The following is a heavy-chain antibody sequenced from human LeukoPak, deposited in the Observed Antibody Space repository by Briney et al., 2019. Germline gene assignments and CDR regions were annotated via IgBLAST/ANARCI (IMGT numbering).Heavy chain of an antibody. CDR3: ARRKNYDFWSGYLLRGYYYYMDV. CDR1: GYTFTSYA. V-gene: IGHV7-4-1*02. CDR2: INTNTGNP. D-gene: IGHD3-3*01. Sequence: ASVKVSCKVSGYTFTSYAMNWVRQAPGQGLEWMGWINTNTGNPTYAQGFTGRFVFSLDTSVSTAYLQISSLKAEDTAVYYCARRKNYDFWSGYLLRGYYYYMDVWGKGTTVTVSS. J-gene: IGHJ6*03.